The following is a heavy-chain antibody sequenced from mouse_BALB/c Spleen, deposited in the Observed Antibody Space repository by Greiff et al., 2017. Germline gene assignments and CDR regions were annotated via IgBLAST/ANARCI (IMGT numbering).Heavy chain of an antibody. CDR3: ARHYYGYVDAMDY. CDR1: GFTFSSFG. D-gene: IGHD1-2*01. J-gene: IGHJ4*01. V-gene: IGHV5-17*02. Sequence: EVQGVESGGGLVQPGGSRKLSCAASGFTFSSFGMHWVRQAPEKGLEWVAYISSGSSTIYYADTVKGRFTISRDNPKNTLFLQMTSLRSEDTAMYYCARHYYGYVDAMDYWGQGTSVTVSA. CDR2: ISSGSSTI.